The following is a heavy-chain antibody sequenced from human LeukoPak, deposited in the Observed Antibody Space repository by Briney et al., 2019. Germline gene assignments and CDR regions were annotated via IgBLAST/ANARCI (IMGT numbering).Heavy chain of an antibody. CDR1: GGSISIITYY. Sequence: SQRLSLTCTLSGGSISIITYYWSWIRHPAGKGLQWIGRIYTGGSTNNNPSLKRRVTMLVASSKNQSPLKVSAATAADAAEYYWARAYERFGVSWFDPWGQGTLVIVSS. CDR2: IYTGGST. V-gene: IGHV4-61*02. D-gene: IGHD3-10*01. CDR3: ARAYERFGVSWFDP. J-gene: IGHJ5*02.